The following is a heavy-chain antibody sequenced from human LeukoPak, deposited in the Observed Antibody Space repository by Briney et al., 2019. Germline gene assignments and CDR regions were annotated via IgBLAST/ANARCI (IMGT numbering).Heavy chain of an antibody. CDR3: ARWEYYYGMDV. Sequence: ASVKVSCKASGYTFTGYYMHWVRQAPGQGLEWMGWMNPNSGNTGYAQKFQGRVTMTRNTSISTAYMELSSLRSEDTAVYYCARWEYYYGMDVWGQGTTVTVSS. CDR2: MNPNSGNT. CDR1: GYTFTGYY. J-gene: IGHJ6*02. D-gene: IGHD1-26*01. V-gene: IGHV1-8*02.